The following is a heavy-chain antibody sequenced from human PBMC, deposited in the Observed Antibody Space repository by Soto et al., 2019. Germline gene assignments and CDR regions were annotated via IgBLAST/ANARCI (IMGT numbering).Heavy chain of an antibody. CDR2: IIPIFGTA. J-gene: IGHJ6*02. D-gene: IGHD3-3*01. CDR1: GGTFSNYA. Sequence: QVQLVQSGAEVKKPGSSVKVSCKASGGTFSNYAMSWVRQAPGQGLEWMGGIIPIFGTANYAQKFQGRVTITADESTSTAYMELSSLRSEDTAVYYCARSMVRFLDSLGVAVWGQGTTVTVSS. V-gene: IGHV1-69*12. CDR3: ARSMVRFLDSLGVAV.